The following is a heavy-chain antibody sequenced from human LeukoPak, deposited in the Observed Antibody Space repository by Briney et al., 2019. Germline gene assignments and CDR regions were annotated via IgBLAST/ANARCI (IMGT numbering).Heavy chain of an antibody. Sequence: GGSLRLSCAASGFTFSSYGMHWVRQAPGKGLEWVAYIRYHGSNINYADSVKGRFTISRDNSKDTLYLQMNSLRTEDTAVYYCVKDQAGGWGQGTLVTVSA. J-gene: IGHJ4*02. D-gene: IGHD6-19*01. V-gene: IGHV3-30*02. CDR3: VKDQAGG. CDR2: IRYHGSNI. CDR1: GFTFSSYG.